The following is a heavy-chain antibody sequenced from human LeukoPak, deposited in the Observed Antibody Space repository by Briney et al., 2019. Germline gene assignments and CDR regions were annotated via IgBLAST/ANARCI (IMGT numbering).Heavy chain of an antibody. CDR1: GYTFTHYG. J-gene: IGHJ5*02. CDR3: ARDLRFIPAASANGWFDP. Sequence: GASVTVSCRPSGYTFTHYGISWVRQVPGQGLEWLGWINTSNGNTNFAQKVQGRVTMTTDTSTSTAYMELRSLRSDDTAVYYCARDLRFIPAASANGWFDPWGQGTLVTVSS. CDR2: INTSNGNT. V-gene: IGHV1-18*01. D-gene: IGHD6-13*01.